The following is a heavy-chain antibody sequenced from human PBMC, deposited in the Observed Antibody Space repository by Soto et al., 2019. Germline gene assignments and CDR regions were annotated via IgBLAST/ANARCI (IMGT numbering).Heavy chain of an antibody. CDR1: GYTFTSYA. CDR2: INAGNGNT. V-gene: IGHV1-3*01. J-gene: IGHJ4*02. D-gene: IGHD3-10*01. CDR3: ARDITMVRGVGSGY. Sequence: VASVKVSCKASGYTFTSYAMHWVRQAPGQRLEWMGWINAGNGNTKYSQKFQGRVTITRDTSASTAYMELSSLRSEDTAVYYCARDITMVRGVGSGYWGQGTLVTVSS.